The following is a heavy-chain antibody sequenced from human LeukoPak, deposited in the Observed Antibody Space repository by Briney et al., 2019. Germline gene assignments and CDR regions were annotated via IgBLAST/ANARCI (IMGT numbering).Heavy chain of an antibody. CDR1: GFTFSTYA. Sequence: PGRSLRLSCAASGFTFSTYAMSWVRQPPGKGLEWVSSISGSGGSTIHADSVKGRFTISRDNSKNTLYLQMDSLRAEDTAIYYCAKSHRGYYPYDAFDVWGQGTMVTVSS. D-gene: IGHD3-22*01. V-gene: IGHV3-23*01. CDR3: AKSHRGYYPYDAFDV. J-gene: IGHJ3*01. CDR2: ISGSGGST.